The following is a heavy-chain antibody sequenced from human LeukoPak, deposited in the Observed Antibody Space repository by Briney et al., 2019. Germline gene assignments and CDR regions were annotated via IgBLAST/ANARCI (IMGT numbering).Heavy chain of an antibody. D-gene: IGHD3-22*01. CDR3: ARDRWSYDPQGGFDC. J-gene: IGHJ4*02. CDR2: IKQDGSER. CDR1: GFTFSIYW. Sequence: GGSLRLSCAASGFTFSIYWMSWVRQAPGKGLEWVANIKQDGSERYYVDSVKGRFTLSRDNAKNSLYLQMDSLRAEDTAVYYCARDRWSYDPQGGFDCWGQGTLVTVSS. V-gene: IGHV3-7*03.